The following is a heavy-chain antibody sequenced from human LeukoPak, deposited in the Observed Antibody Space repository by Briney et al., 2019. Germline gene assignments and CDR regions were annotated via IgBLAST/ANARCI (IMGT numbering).Heavy chain of an antibody. Sequence: PSETLSLTCTVSGGSISSYYWSWIRQPPGKGLEWIGYIYYSGSTNYNPSLKSRVTISVDTSKNQFSLKLSSVTAADTAVYYCARGCTSCYSDYYCYMDVWGKGTTVTISS. D-gene: IGHD2-2*01. V-gene: IGHV4-59*01. J-gene: IGHJ6*03. CDR1: GGSISSYY. CDR3: ARGCTSCYSDYYCYMDV. CDR2: IYYSGST.